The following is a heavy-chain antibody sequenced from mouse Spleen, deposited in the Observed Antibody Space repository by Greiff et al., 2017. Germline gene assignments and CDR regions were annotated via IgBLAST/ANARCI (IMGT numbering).Heavy chain of an antibody. CDR2: ISSGGGNT. CDR3: ARWLLGYFDV. V-gene: IGHV5-9*03. J-gene: IGHJ1*01. D-gene: IGHD2-3*01. Sequence: EVQGVESGGGLVKPGGSLKLSCAASGFTFSSYTMSWVRQTPEKRLEWVATISSGGGNTYYPDSVKGRFTISRDNAKNTLYLQMSSLRSEDTALYYCARWLLGYFDVWGAGTTVTVSS. CDR1: GFTFSSYT.